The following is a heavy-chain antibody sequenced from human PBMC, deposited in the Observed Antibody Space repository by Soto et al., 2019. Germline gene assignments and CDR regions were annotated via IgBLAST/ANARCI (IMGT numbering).Heavy chain of an antibody. D-gene: IGHD6-6*01. V-gene: IGHV3-23*01. Sequence: GGSLRLSCAASGLTFSSYAMSWVRQAPGKGLEWVSAISGSGGSTYYADSVKGRFTISRDNSKNTLYLQMNSLRAEDTAVYYCAKDWYSSSKYQNNWFDPWGQGTLVTVSS. CDR1: GLTFSSYA. CDR3: AKDWYSSSKYQNNWFDP. J-gene: IGHJ5*02. CDR2: ISGSGGST.